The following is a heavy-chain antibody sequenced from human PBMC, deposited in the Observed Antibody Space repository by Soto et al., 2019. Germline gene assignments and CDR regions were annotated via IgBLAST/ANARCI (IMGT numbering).Heavy chain of an antibody. V-gene: IGHV1-18*01. Sequence: QAQLVQSGAEVKNPGASVRVSCKASGYTFSSYGISWVRQAPGQGLEWLGWISPYNDYTNYAQKLQGRVNMTTDTSTRTAYMALRSLRSDDTAIYFCARGGYYDSSGSRNYHYYGMDVWGQGTTVTVSS. CDR1: GYTFSSYG. CDR2: ISPYNDYT. D-gene: IGHD3-22*01. J-gene: IGHJ6*02. CDR3: ARGGYYDSSGSRNYHYYGMDV.